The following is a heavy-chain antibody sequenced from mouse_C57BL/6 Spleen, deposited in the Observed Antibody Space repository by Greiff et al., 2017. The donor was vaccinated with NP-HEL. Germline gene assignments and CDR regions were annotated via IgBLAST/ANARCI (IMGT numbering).Heavy chain of an antibody. Sequence: VQLQESGAELVKPGASVKLSCKASGYTFTEYTIHWVKQRSGQGLEWIGWFYPGSGSIKYNEKFKDKATLTADKSSSTVYMELSRLTSEDSAVYFCARHEEGDYDEIGYMDYWGQGTSVTVSS. CDR2: FYPGSGSI. CDR1: GYTFTEYT. V-gene: IGHV1-62-2*01. D-gene: IGHD2-4*01. J-gene: IGHJ4*01. CDR3: ARHEEGDYDEIGYMDY.